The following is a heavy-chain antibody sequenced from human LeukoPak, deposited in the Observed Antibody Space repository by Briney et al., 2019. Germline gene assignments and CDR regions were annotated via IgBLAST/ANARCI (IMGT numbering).Heavy chain of an antibody. Sequence: GGSLRLSCAASGFTFSSYAMHWVRQTPGKGLEWVAVISYDGSNKYYADSVKGRFTISRDNSKNTLYLQMNSLRAEDTAVYYCAREGCGGDCRGAFDIWGQGTMVTVSS. J-gene: IGHJ3*02. CDR1: GFTFSSYA. V-gene: IGHV3-30-3*01. CDR2: ISYDGSNK. CDR3: AREGCGGDCRGAFDI. D-gene: IGHD2-21*02.